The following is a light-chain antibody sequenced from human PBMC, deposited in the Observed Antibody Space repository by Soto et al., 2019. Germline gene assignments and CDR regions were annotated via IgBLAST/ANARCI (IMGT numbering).Light chain of an antibody. Sequence: QSVLTQPPSVSGAPGQRVSISCTGRSSNIGAGYGVHWYRQLPGTAPKLLIFGNNNRPSGVPDRFSGSKSGTSASLGITGLQAEDEADYYCQSYDSSLNGYVFGTGTKVTVL. CDR3: QSYDSSLNGYV. CDR1: SSNIGAGYG. V-gene: IGLV1-40*01. J-gene: IGLJ1*01. CDR2: GNN.